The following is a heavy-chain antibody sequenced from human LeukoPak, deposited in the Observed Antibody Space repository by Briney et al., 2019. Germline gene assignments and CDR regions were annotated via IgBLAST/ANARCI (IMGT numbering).Heavy chain of an antibody. D-gene: IGHD2-21*02. CDR1: GGSFSGYY. CDR3: ARGLIHCGGDCYSRWFDP. J-gene: IGHJ5*02. CDR2: INHSGST. V-gene: IGHV4-34*01. Sequence: SETLSLTCAVYGGSFSGYYWSWIRQPPGKGLEWIGEINHSGSTNYNPSLKSRVTISVDTSKNQFSLKLSSVTAAVTAVYYCARGLIHCGGDCYSRWFDPWGQGTLVTVSS.